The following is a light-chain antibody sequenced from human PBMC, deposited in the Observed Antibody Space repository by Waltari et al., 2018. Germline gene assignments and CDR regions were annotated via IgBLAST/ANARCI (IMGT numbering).Light chain of an antibody. CDR1: QSVSRT. Sequence: EIVLTQSPGTLSLSPGERATLSCRASQSVSRTLAWYQQKPGQAPKLLIYGASIRATGIPDRFTGSGSVTDFSLTISSLEPEDFAIYCCQHYVRLPATFGQGTKVEIK. V-gene: IGKV3-20*01. CDR3: QHYVRLPAT. CDR2: GAS. J-gene: IGKJ1*01.